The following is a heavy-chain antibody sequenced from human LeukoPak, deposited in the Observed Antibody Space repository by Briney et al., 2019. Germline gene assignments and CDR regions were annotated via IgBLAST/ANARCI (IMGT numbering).Heavy chain of an antibody. CDR1: GGPISDYY. J-gene: IGHJ5*02. Sequence: SETLSLTCTVSGGPISDYYWSWIRQPPGKGLEWIGYIFYSGSPIYNPSLRSRVIISVDASKNQFSLKLNSVTAADTAVYYCAGKFKSYGWYSSWGQGTLVTVSS. CDR3: AGKFKSYGWYSS. D-gene: IGHD6-19*01. V-gene: IGHV4-59*01. CDR2: IFYSGSP.